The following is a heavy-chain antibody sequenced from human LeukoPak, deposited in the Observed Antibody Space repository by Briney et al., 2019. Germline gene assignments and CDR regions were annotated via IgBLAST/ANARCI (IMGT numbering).Heavy chain of an antibody. D-gene: IGHD3-3*01. Sequence: GGSLRLSCAASGFTVSSNYMNWVRQAPGKGLEWVSVIYGGGSTYYADSVKGRFTISRDNSKNTLYLQMNSLRAEDTAVYYCARSPWSGYSYYFDYWGQGTLVTISS. V-gene: IGHV3-53*01. J-gene: IGHJ4*02. CDR3: ARSPWSGYSYYFDY. CDR2: IYGGGST. CDR1: GFTVSSNY.